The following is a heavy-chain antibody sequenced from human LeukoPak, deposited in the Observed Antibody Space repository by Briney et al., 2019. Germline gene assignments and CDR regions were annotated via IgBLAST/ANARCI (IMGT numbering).Heavy chain of an antibody. CDR1: GYTFTVYF. CDR3: ARELNYDSSGYYFGY. D-gene: IGHD3-22*01. Sequence: ASVKVSCKASGYTFTVYFMHWVRQAPGQGLEWMGWINPNSGGTNYAQKFQGRVTMTRDTSISTAYMELSRLRSDDTAVYHCARELNYDSSGYYFGYWGQGTLVTVSS. V-gene: IGHV1-2*02. J-gene: IGHJ4*02. CDR2: INPNSGGT.